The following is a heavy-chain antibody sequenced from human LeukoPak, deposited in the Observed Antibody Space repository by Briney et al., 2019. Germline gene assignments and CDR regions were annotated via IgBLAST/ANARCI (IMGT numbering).Heavy chain of an antibody. CDR2: IIPIFGTP. CDR1: GGIFSSYA. D-gene: IGHD4-23*01. V-gene: IGHV1-69*13. Sequence: SVKVSCKASGGIFSSYAISWVRQAPGQGLEWMGGIIPIFGTPNYAQKFQGRVTITADESTSTAYMELISLGSEDTAVYYCARLGPHYGGNPDNWFDPWGQGTLVTVSS. J-gene: IGHJ5*02. CDR3: ARLGPHYGGNPDNWFDP.